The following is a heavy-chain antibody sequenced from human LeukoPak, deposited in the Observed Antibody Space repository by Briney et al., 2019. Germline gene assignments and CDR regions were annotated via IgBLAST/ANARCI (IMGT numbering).Heavy chain of an antibody. V-gene: IGHV4-28*03. CDR1: GYSISSSNW. CDR3: ARDKVPGDY. CDR2: IYYSGST. Sequence: SETLSLTCAVSGYSISSSNWWGWIRQPPGKGLEWIGYIYYSGSTYYNPSLKSRVTMSVDTSKNQFSLNLRSVTAADTAVYYCARDKVPGDYWGQGTLVTVSS. J-gene: IGHJ4*02.